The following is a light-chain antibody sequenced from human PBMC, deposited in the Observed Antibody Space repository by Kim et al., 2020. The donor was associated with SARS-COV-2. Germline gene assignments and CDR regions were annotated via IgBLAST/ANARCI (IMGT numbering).Light chain of an antibody. CDR2: YDS. CDR1: NIGSKS. CDR3: QVWDSSSDHRV. V-gene: IGLV3-21*04. Sequence: APGKTARIPCGGNNIGSKSVHWYQQKPGQAPGLVIYYDSDRPSGIPERFSGSNSGNTATLTISRVEAGDEADYYCQVWDSSSDHRVFGGGTQLTFL. J-gene: IGLJ2*01.